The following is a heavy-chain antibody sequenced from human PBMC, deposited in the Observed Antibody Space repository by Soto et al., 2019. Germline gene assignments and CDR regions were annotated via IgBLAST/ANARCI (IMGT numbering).Heavy chain of an antibody. CDR2: IYPGDSDT. V-gene: IGHV5-51*01. D-gene: IGHD3-9*01. Sequence: GGSLRLSCKGSGYSFTSYWIGWVRQMPGKGLEWMGIIYPGDSDTRYSPSFQGQVTISADKSISTAYLQWSSLKASDTAMYYCARLSYDILTGYYYWFDPWGQGTLVTVSS. CDR3: ARLSYDILTGYYYWFDP. CDR1: GYSFTSYW. J-gene: IGHJ5*02.